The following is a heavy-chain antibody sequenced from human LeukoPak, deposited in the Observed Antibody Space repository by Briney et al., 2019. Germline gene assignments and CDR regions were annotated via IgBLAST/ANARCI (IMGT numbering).Heavy chain of an antibody. D-gene: IGHD3-16*01. CDR2: INHNGNVN. CDR3: ARGGGLDV. J-gene: IGHJ6*02. Sequence: GGSLRLSCTASGFTVSSNYMSWARQAPGKGLEWVASINHNGNVNYYVDSVKGRFTISRDNAKNSLYLQMSNLRAEGTAVYFCARGGGLDVWGQGATVTVSS. V-gene: IGHV3-7*03. CDR1: GFTVSSNY.